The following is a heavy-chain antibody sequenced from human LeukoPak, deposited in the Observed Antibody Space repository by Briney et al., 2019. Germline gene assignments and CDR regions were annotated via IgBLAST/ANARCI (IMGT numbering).Heavy chain of an antibody. J-gene: IGHJ4*02. D-gene: IGHD3-22*01. CDR2: IYPGDSDT. V-gene: IGHV5-51*01. CDR1: GYSFTSYR. Sequence: GESLKISCKGSGYSFTSYRIGWVRQMPGKGLEWMGIIYPGDSDTRYSPSFQGQVTISADKSISTAYLQWSSLKASDTAMYYCARLGAGNYYDSSGYFDYWGQGTLVTVSS. CDR3: ARLGAGNYYDSSGYFDY.